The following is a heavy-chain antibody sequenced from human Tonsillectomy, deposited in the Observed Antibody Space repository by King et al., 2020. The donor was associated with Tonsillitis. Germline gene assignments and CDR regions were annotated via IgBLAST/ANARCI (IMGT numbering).Heavy chain of an antibody. CDR3: AKDFYSSPGY. Sequence: VQLVESGGGVVQPGGSLRLSCAASRFTFGNYGMHWVRQAPGKGLEWVAFIRFDGSNKYYADSVMGRFTISRDNSKNTLYLQMNSLRTEDTAVYYCAKDFYSSPGYWGQGTLVTVSS. J-gene: IGHJ1*01. V-gene: IGHV3-30*02. CDR2: IRFDGSNK. D-gene: IGHD6-13*01. CDR1: RFTFGNYG.